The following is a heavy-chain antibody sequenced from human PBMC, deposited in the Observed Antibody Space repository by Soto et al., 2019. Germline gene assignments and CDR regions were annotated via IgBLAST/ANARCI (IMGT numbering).Heavy chain of an antibody. CDR1: GFTFSSYG. J-gene: IGHJ3*02. Sequence: GGSLRLSCAASGFTFSSYGMHWVRQAPGKGLEWVAVISFDGSNKYYGDSVKGRFTISRDNSKNTLYLQMNSLRAEDTAVYYCYRSSWYMPDAFDIWGQGTMVTVSS. V-gene: IGHV3-30*03. CDR3: YRSSWYMPDAFDI. D-gene: IGHD6-13*01. CDR2: ISFDGSNK.